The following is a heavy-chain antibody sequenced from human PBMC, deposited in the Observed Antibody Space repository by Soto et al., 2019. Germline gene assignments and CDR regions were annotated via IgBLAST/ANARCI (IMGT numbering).Heavy chain of an antibody. D-gene: IGHD3-10*01. J-gene: IGHJ3*02. V-gene: IGHV4-59*08. Sequence: QVQLQESGPGLVKPSETLSLTCTVSGGSISSYYWSWIRQPPGKGLEWIGYIYSGSTNYSPSLKSRVTISVDTSKNQFSLKLSSVTAADTAVYYCARRYGSFFDIWGQGTMVTVSS. CDR1: GGSISSYY. CDR3: ARRYGSFFDI. CDR2: IYSGST.